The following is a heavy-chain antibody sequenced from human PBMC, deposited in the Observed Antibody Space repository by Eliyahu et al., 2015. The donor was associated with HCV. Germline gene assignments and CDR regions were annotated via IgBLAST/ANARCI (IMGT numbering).Heavy chain of an antibody. CDR3: TTDRPTGGWI. D-gene: IGHD7-27*01. J-gene: IGHJ4*02. CDR1: GFTFSNAL. V-gene: IGHV3-15*01. CDR2: IKSKSDGGTT. Sequence: EVQLVESGGGLVKPGGSLRVSCVASGFTFSNALMSWVRQAPGKGLEWVGRIKSKSDGGTTDYAAPVKGRSTISRDDSKNTLYLQMSSLKTEDTAVYYCTTDRPTGGWIWGQGNLVTVSS.